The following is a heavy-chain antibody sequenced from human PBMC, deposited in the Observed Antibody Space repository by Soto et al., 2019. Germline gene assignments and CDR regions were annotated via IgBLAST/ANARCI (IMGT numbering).Heavy chain of an antibody. J-gene: IGHJ5*02. D-gene: IGHD1-1*01. V-gene: IGHV1-2*02. Sequence: ASVKVSCKASGYTFTGYYMHWVRQAPGQGLEWMGWINPNSGGTNYAQKFQGRVTMTRDTSISPAYMELSRLRSDDTAVYYCARALLEQRGCDHWGQVNLVAVSS. CDR2: INPNSGGT. CDR3: ARALLEQRGCDH. CDR1: GYTFTGYY.